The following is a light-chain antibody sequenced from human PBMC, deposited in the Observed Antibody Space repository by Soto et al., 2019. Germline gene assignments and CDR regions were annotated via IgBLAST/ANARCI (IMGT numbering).Light chain of an antibody. CDR2: GAS. CDR1: QSVSSY. J-gene: IGKJ1*01. CDR3: QQYETFSGT. Sequence: EIVLTQSPATLSLSPGERATLSCRASQSVSSYLAWYQQKPGQAPRLLIYGASSRATGIPDRFSGSGSGTEFTLTIASLQPDDFATYYCQQYETFSGTFGPGTKVDIK. V-gene: IGKV3-11*01.